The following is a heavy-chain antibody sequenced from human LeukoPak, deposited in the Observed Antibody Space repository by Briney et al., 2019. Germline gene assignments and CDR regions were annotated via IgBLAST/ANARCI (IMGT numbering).Heavy chain of an antibody. CDR3: AKDFNGGNFDY. D-gene: IGHD4-23*01. CDR1: KFTFSKYW. V-gene: IGHV3-7*01. J-gene: IGHJ4*02. Sequence: GGSLRLSCAVSKFTFSKYWMSWVRQAPGKGLEWVANIKQGGSEKSYADSVRGRFTISRDNAKNSLYLQMNSLRAEDTAVYYCAKDFNGGNFDYWGQGTLVTVSS. CDR2: IKQGGSEK.